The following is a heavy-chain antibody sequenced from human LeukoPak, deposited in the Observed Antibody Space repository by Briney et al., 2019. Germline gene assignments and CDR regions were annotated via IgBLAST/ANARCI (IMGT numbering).Heavy chain of an antibody. CDR1: GYTFTDYY. CDR2: INPNSGDT. V-gene: IGHV1-2*02. CDR3: AKSAQYSSAWFTGSFDY. Sequence: GASVKVSCKASGYTFTDYYIHSVRQAPGQGLEWMGWINPNSGDTHYAQMFQGRVTMTRDTSINAAYMELRRLRSDETAVYYCAKSAQYSSAWFTGSFDYWGQGTLVTVSS. J-gene: IGHJ4*02. D-gene: IGHD6-13*01.